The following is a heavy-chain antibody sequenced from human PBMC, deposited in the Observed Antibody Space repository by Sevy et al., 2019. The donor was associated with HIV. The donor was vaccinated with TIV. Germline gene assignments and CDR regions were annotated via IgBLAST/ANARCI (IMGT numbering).Heavy chain of an antibody. Sequence: GGYLRLSCAASGFTFSSYSMNWVRQAPGKGLEWVSYISSRSSTIYYADSVKGRFTVSRDNAKNSLYLQMNSLRAEDTAVYYCARDGPQDRIAAAGYYYYYGMDVWGQGTTVTVSS. V-gene: IGHV3-48*01. CDR3: ARDGPQDRIAAAGYYYYYGMDV. J-gene: IGHJ6*02. D-gene: IGHD6-13*01. CDR2: ISSRSSTI. CDR1: GFTFSSYS.